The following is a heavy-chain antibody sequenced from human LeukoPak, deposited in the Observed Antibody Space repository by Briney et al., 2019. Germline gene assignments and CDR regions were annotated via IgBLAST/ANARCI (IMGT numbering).Heavy chain of an antibody. CDR3: AKDGRRYSSGWYVDH. CDR1: GGTFSSYA. V-gene: IGHV1-69*04. J-gene: IGHJ4*02. CDR2: IIPMFGIA. Sequence: SVKVSCKASGGTFSSYAISWVRQAPGQGLEWMGRIIPMFGIANYAQKFQGRVTITADKSTSTAYMDLSSLRSEDTALYYCAKDGRRYSSGWYVDHWGQGTLVTVSS. D-gene: IGHD6-19*01.